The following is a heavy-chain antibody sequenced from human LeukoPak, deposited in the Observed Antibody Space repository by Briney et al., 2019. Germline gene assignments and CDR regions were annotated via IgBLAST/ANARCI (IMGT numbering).Heavy chain of an antibody. Sequence: ASVKVSCKASGYTFTSYDTNWVRQATGQGLEWMGWMNPNSANTGYAQKFQGRVTMTRNTSISTAYMELSSLRSEDTAVYYCARDNGAYYYDSSGYTNWFDPWGQGTLVTVSS. CDR1: GYTFTSYD. CDR2: MNPNSANT. D-gene: IGHD3-22*01. J-gene: IGHJ5*02. V-gene: IGHV1-8*01. CDR3: ARDNGAYYYDSSGYTNWFDP.